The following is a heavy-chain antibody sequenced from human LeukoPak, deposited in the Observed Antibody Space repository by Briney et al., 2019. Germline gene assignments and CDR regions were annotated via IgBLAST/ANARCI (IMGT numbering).Heavy chain of an antibody. CDR1: GFTFSSFW. CDR3: AREGSRYCSSTSCYTD. D-gene: IGHD2-2*02. Sequence: GGSLRLSCAASGFTFSSFWMNWVRQAPGKGLEWVANIKQDGSKRNYVDSVKGRSTISRDNAKNSLFLQMNSLRAEDTAVYYCAREGSRYCSSTSCYTDWGQGTLVTVSS. V-gene: IGHV3-7*03. J-gene: IGHJ4*02. CDR2: IKQDGSKR.